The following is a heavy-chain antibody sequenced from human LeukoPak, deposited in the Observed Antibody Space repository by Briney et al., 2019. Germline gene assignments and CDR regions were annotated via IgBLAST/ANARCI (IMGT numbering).Heavy chain of an antibody. CDR3: ARDKDSGSNAAKIRYDV. D-gene: IGHD1-26*01. Sequence: NPSETLSLTCTVSGGSISSSRYYWGWIRQPPGKGLEWIGSIHYSGSTYYNPSLKSRVTVSVDTSENQFSLKLSSATAADSAVYYCARDKDSGSNAAKIRYDVWGQGTVVTVSS. J-gene: IGHJ3*01. V-gene: IGHV4-39*07. CDR1: GGSISSSRYY. CDR2: IHYSGST.